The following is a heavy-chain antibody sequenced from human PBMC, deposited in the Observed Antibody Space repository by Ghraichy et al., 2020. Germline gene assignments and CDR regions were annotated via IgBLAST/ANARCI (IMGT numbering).Heavy chain of an antibody. J-gene: IGHJ6*02. CDR2: ISVSGDRT. D-gene: IGHD3-3*01. Sequence: GGSLRPSCAAAGFTFNNYAMTWVRQAPGKGLEWVSCISVSGDRTFYADSVKGRFTISRDNSKKMVILQMNSLRVEDTAVYYCANGRFLAGHYYSMDVWGQGTTVTVSS. CDR1: GFTFNNYA. V-gene: IGHV3-23*01. CDR3: ANGRFLAGHYYSMDV.